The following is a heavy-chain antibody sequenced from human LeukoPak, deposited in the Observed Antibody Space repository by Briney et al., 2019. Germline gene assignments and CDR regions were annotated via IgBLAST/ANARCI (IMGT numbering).Heavy chain of an antibody. V-gene: IGHV3-30-3*01. D-gene: IGHD3-10*01. Sequence: GGSLRLSCAASGFTFSSYAMHWVRQAPGKGLEWVAVISYDGSNKYYADSVKGRFTISRDNSKNTLYLQMNSLRAEDTAVYYCARDSHYYGSGGSDYWGQGTLVTVSS. J-gene: IGHJ4*02. CDR3: ARDSHYYGSGGSDY. CDR1: GFTFSSYA. CDR2: ISYDGSNK.